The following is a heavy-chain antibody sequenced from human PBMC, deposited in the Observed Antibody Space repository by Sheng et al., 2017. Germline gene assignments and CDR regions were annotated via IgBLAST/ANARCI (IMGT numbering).Heavy chain of an antibody. CDR3: ARVVERFLEWLTPYYYYMDV. D-gene: IGHD3-3*01. CDR1: GYTFTSYG. J-gene: IGHJ6*03. V-gene: IGHV1-18*01. Sequence: QVQLVQSGAEVKKPGASVKVSCKASGYTFTSYGISWVRQAPGQGLEWMGWISAYNGNTNYAQKLQGRVTMTTDTSTSTAYMELRSLRSDDTAVYYCARVVERFLEWLTPYYYYMDVWGQGTTVTVSS. CDR2: ISAYNGNT.